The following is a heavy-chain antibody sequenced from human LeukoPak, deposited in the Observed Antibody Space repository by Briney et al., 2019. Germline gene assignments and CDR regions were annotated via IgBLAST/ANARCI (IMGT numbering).Heavy chain of an antibody. CDR3: AKDQVGDYGDYFDS. J-gene: IGHJ4*02. Sequence: GGSLRLSCAASGFTFSSYSMNWVRQAPGLGLEWVALILYDGSNEYYADSVQGRFTISRDSSRNTLYLQMNSLRVEDTATYYCAKDQVGDYGDYFDSWGQGTLVTVSS. D-gene: IGHD4-17*01. CDR1: GFTFSSYS. V-gene: IGHV3-30*18. CDR2: ILYDGSNE.